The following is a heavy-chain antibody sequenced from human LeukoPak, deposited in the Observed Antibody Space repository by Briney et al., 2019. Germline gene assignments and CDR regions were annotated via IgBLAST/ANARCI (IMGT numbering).Heavy chain of an antibody. CDR3: ARGSYREQPTPIDY. CDR1: GYTFTSYG. D-gene: IGHD1/OR15-1a*01. J-gene: IGHJ4*02. V-gene: IGHV1-8*03. CDR2: MNPNSGNT. Sequence: GASVKVSCKASGYTFTSYGINWVRQATGQGLEWMGWMNPNSGNTGYAQKFQGRVTITRNTSISTAYMELSSLRSEDTAVYYCARGSYREQPTPIDYWGQGTLVTVSS.